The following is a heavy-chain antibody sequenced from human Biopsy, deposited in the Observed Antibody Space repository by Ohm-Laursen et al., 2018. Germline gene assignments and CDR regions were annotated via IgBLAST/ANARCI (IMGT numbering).Heavy chain of an antibody. Sequence: ASVKVSCKPSGYSFTSYYMHWVRQAPGQGLEWMGMINPSGSTTSYPQIFQGRVTMTRDTSKSTVYMELSSLRSADTAVYFCARNTGWYGGLYYFDYWGQGTLVTVSS. D-gene: IGHD6-19*01. CDR1: GYSFTSYY. CDR3: ARNTGWYGGLYYFDY. V-gene: IGHV1-46*01. J-gene: IGHJ4*02. CDR2: INPSGSTT.